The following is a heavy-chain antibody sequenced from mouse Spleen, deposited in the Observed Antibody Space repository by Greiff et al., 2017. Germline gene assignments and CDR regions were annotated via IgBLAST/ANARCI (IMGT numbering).Heavy chain of an antibody. J-gene: IGHJ3*01. V-gene: IGHV5-4*01. Sequence: EVQGVESGGGLVKPGGSLKLSCAASGFTFSSYAMSWVRQTPEKRLEWVATISDGGSYTYYPDNVKGRFTISRDNAKNNLYLQMSHLKSEDTAMYYCARDGITTVETWFAYWGQGTLVTVSA. CDR1: GFTFSSYA. CDR3: ARDGITTVETWFAY. D-gene: IGHD1-1*01. CDR2: ISDGGSYT.